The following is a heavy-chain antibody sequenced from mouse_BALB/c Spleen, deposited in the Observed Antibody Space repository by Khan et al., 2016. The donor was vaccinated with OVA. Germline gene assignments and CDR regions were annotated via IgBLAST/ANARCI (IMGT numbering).Heavy chain of an antibody. J-gene: IGHJ4*01. CDR3: AKLTTPYYNMDY. CDR2: INTETGET. Sequence: QIQLVQSGPELKKPGETVKISCKASGYTFTDHSMHWVMQAPGKGLKWMGWINTETGETTYADDFKGRFAFYLETSASPAYLQINNLNNEDTTTYFCAKLTTPYYNMDYWGQGTSCIVSS. D-gene: IGHD2-12*01. CDR1: GYTFTDHS. V-gene: IGHV9-2-1*01.